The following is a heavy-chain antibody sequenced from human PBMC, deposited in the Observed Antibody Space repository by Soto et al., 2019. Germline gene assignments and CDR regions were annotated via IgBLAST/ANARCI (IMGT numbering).Heavy chain of an antibody. CDR1: GGSISSSNW. Sequence: AVSGGSISSSNWWSWVRQPPGKGLEWIGEIYHSGSTNYNPSLKSRVTISVDKSKNQFSLKLSSVTAADTAVYYCASSGSGSYHIDYWGQGTLVTVSS. CDR2: IYHSGST. CDR3: ASSGSGSYHIDY. J-gene: IGHJ4*02. D-gene: IGHD1-26*01. V-gene: IGHV4-4*02.